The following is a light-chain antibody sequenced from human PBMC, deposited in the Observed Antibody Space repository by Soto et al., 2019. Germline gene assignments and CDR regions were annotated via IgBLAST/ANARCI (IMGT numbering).Light chain of an antibody. V-gene: IGKV3-20*01. CDR1: QSVSSSY. CDR3: QLYGSSPPLT. CDR2: GAS. J-gene: IGKJ4*01. Sequence: EIVLTQSPGTLSLSPGERATLSCRASQSVSSSYLAWYQQKPGQAPRLLIYGASSRATGIPDGFSGSGSGTDFPLTISRLEPEDFAVYYCQLYGSSPPLTFGGGTKVEIK.